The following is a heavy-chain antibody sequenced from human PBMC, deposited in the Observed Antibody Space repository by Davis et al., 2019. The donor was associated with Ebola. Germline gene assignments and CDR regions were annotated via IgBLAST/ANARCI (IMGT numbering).Heavy chain of an antibody. CDR1: GFTFSSYG. CDR3: AIAKVFHDFWTGYNNWYDP. Sequence: PGGSLRLSCVASGFTFSSYGMAWVRQAPGKGLEWVSGISTRGLTTEYADNVEGRFTISRDNSKNTLFLQMDSLRHDDTAVYYCAIAKVFHDFWTGYNNWYDPWGQGTLVTVSS. V-gene: IGHV3-23*01. CDR2: ISTRGLTT. J-gene: IGHJ5*02. D-gene: IGHD3/OR15-3a*01.